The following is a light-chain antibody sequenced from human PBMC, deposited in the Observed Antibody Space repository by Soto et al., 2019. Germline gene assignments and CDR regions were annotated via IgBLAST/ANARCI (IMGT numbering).Light chain of an antibody. V-gene: IGKV1-5*01. CDR1: HSVSSW. Sequence: DIQMTQSPSTLSASVGDRVTITCRTSHSVSSWLAWYQQKPGKAPKLLIYDASSLESGVPSRFSGSGSGTEFTLTIRSLQPDDFATYYCQPYNSYSWTFGQGTKVDIK. CDR2: DAS. J-gene: IGKJ1*01. CDR3: QPYNSYSWT.